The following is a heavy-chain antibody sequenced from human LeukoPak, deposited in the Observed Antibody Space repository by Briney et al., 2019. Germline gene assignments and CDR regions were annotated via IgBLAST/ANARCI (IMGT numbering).Heavy chain of an antibody. J-gene: IGHJ3*02. V-gene: IGHV3-23*01. D-gene: IGHD1-7*01. CDR1: GFTFSSYA. CDR3: AKDLKNYDAFDI. CDR2: ISVSGGST. Sequence: PGGSLRLSCAASGFTFSSYAMSWVRQAPGKGLEWVSAISVSGGSTYYADSVKGRFTISRDNSKNTLYLQMNSLRAEDTAVYYCAKDLKNYDAFDIWGQGTMVTVSS.